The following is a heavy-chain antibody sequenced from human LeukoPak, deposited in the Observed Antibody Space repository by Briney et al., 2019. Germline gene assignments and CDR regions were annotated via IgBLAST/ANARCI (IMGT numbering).Heavy chain of an antibody. D-gene: IGHD6-6*01. CDR3: ARHHYITSSSYFDS. CDR1: GGSISSYY. J-gene: IGHJ4*02. CDR2: IYYSVNT. V-gene: IGHV4-59*01. Sequence: SETLSLTCTVSGGSISSYYWSWVRQPPGKGLEWIGSIYYSVNTNYNPSLKSRVTISVDTSRNQFSLRLSSVTAADTAVYYCARHHYITSSSYFDSWGQGTLVTVSS.